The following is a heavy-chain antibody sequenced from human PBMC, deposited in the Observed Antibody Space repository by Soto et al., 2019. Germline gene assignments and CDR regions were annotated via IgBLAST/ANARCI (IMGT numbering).Heavy chain of an antibody. J-gene: IGHJ4*02. Sequence: SETLSLTFTVSGGSISSYYWSWIRQPPGKGLEWIGYIYYSGSTNYNPSLKSRVTISVDTSKNQFSLKLSSVTAADTAVYYGARDTCSSNSCLFDYWGQGTLVTVSS. CDR1: GGSISSYY. CDR3: ARDTCSSNSCLFDY. V-gene: IGHV4-59*01. CDR2: IYYSGST. D-gene: IGHD2-2*01.